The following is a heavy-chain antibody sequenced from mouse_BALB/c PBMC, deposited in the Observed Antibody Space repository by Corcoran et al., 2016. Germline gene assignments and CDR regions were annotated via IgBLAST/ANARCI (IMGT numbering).Heavy chain of an antibody. J-gene: IGHJ2*01. V-gene: IGHV9-1*02. CDR3: ARGDYLPFDY. Sequence: QIQLVQSGPELKKPGETVKISCKASGYTFTNYGMNWVKQAPGKGLKWMGWINTYTGEPTYADDFKGRFAFSLETSASTAYLQINNLKNEDMATYFCARGDYLPFDYWGQGTTLTVSS. CDR1: GYTFTNYG. D-gene: IGHD2-13*01. CDR2: INTYTGEP.